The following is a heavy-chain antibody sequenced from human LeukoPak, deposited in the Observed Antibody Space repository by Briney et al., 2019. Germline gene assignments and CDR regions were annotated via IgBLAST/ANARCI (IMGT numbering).Heavy chain of an antibody. J-gene: IGHJ4*02. D-gene: IGHD6-13*01. CDR1: GGTFSSYA. CDR3: ARSNSSSWYEGDY. V-gene: IGHV1-69*13. Sequence: SVKVSYKASGGTFSSYAISWVRQAPGQGLEWMGGIIPIFGTANYAQKFQGRVTITADESTSTAYMELSSLRSEDTAVYYCARSNSSSWYEGDYWGQGTLVTVSS. CDR2: IIPIFGTA.